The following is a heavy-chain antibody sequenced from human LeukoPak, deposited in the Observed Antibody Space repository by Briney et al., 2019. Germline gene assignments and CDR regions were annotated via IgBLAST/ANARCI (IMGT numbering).Heavy chain of an antibody. CDR1: GYTFTSYY. V-gene: IGHV1-46*01. D-gene: IGHD1-26*01. Sequence: GASVKVSCKAPGYTFTSYYMHWVRQAPGQGLEWMGIINPSGGSTSYAQKFQGRVTMTRDTSTSTVYMELSSLRSEDTAVYYCARDQGSSPSRNAFDIWGQGTMVTVSS. J-gene: IGHJ3*02. CDR3: ARDQGSSPSRNAFDI. CDR2: INPSGGST.